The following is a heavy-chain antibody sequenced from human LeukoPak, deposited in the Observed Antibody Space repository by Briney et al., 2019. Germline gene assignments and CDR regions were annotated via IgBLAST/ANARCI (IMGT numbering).Heavy chain of an antibody. J-gene: IGHJ4*02. CDR1: GYTFTSYA. CDR3: ARAPDFWSGYPEHFDY. CDR2: INTNTGDP. D-gene: IGHD3-3*01. Sequence: ASVKVSCKASGYTFTSYAMNWVRQAPGQGLEWMGWINTNTGDPTNAQGFTGRFVFSLDTSVSTAYLQISSLKAEDTAVYYCARAPDFWSGYPEHFDYWGQGTLVTVSS. V-gene: IGHV7-4-1*02.